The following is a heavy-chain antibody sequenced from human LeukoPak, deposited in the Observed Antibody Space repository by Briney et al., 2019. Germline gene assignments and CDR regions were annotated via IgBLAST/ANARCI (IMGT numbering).Heavy chain of an antibody. CDR1: GGSISSYY. Sequence: SETLSLTCTVSGGSISSYYWSWIRQPAVKGLEWIGRIYTSGSTNYNPSLKSRVTMSVDTSKNQFSLKLSSVTAADTAVYYCAREEYCSSTSCYFPKYFDYWGQGTLVTVSS. CDR2: IYTSGST. J-gene: IGHJ4*02. V-gene: IGHV4-4*07. D-gene: IGHD2-2*01. CDR3: AREEYCSSTSCYFPKYFDY.